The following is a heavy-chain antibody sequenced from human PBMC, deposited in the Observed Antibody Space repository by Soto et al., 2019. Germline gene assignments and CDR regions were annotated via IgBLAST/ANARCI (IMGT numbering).Heavy chain of an antibody. CDR3: ARGPGRLRFLEPYYFDY. CDR1: GGTFSSYA. D-gene: IGHD3-3*01. CDR2: IIPIFGTA. Sequence: SVKVSCKASGGTFSSYAISWVRQAPGQGLEWMGGIIPIFGTANYAQKFQGRVTITADESTSTAYMELSSLRSEDTAVYYCARGPGRLRFLEPYYFDYLGQGTLVTVS. J-gene: IGHJ4*02. V-gene: IGHV1-69*13.